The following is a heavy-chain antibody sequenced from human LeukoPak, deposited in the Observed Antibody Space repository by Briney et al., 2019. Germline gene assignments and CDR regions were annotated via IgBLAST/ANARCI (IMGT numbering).Heavy chain of an antibody. CDR3: ARNFDF. V-gene: IGHV3-23*01. CDR1: GFTFSSYA. CDR2: ISSGGDIT. Sequence: GGSLRLSCAASGFTFSSYALSWVRQAPGKSLEWVSAISSGGDITHYADSVKGRFTISRDNPKNTLFLHFNSLRTEDTAVYYCARNFDFWGQGTLVTVSS. J-gene: IGHJ5*01.